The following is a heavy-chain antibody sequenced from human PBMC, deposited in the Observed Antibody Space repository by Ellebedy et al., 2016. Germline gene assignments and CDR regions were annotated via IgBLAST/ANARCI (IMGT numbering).Heavy chain of an antibody. CDR1: GYTFSGYG. CDR2: IWYDGSDT. J-gene: IGHJ5*02. CDR3: ARDRGSGYQRGGWFDP. V-gene: IGHV3-33*01. D-gene: IGHD3-3*01. Sequence: GESLKISXAASGYTFSGYGMHWVRQAPGKGLEWVALIWYDGSDTYYADSVKGRFTISRDNSKNTLYLQMNSLRAEDTDVYYCARDRGSGYQRGGWFDPWGQGTLVTVSS.